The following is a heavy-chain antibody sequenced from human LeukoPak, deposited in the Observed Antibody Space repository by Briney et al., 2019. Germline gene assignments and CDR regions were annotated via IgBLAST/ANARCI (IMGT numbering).Heavy chain of an antibody. CDR2: INHSGST. CDR1: GGSFSGYY. J-gene: IGHJ4*02. Sequence: PSETLSLTCAVYGGSFSGYYWSWIRQPPGKGLEWIGEINHSGSTNYNPSLKSRVTISVDTSKNQFSLKLSSVTAADTAVYYCAKSIAARRAGYYFDYWGQGTLVTVPS. V-gene: IGHV4-34*01. D-gene: IGHD6-6*01. CDR3: AKSIAARRAGYYFDY.